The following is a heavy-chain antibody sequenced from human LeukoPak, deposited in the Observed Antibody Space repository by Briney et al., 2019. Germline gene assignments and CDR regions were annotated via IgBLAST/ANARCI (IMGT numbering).Heavy chain of an antibody. V-gene: IGHV4-39*07. D-gene: IGHD6-13*01. CDR2: IYYSGST. CDR3: ASRIAAAGSRGGRPRTLPVDY. J-gene: IGHJ4*02. Sequence: PSETLSLTCTVSGGSISSSSYYWGWIRQPPGKGLEWIGSIYYSGSTYYNPSLKSRVTISVDTSKNQFSLKLSSVTAADTAVYYCASRIAAAGSRGGRPRTLPVDYWGQGTLVTVSS. CDR1: GGSISSSSYY.